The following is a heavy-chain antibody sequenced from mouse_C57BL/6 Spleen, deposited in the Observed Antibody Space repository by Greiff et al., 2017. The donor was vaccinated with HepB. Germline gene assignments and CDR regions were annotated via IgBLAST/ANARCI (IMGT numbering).Heavy chain of an antibody. Sequence: QVHVKQSGAELVKPGASVKLSCKASGYTFTEYTIHWVKQRSGQGLEWIGWFYPGSGSIKYNEKFKDKATLTADKSSSTVYMELSRLTSEDSAVYFCARQYDYHWYFDVWGTGTTVTVSS. CDR2: FYPGSGSI. D-gene: IGHD2-4*01. V-gene: IGHV1-62-2*01. CDR1: GYTFTEYT. J-gene: IGHJ1*03. CDR3: ARQYDYHWYFDV.